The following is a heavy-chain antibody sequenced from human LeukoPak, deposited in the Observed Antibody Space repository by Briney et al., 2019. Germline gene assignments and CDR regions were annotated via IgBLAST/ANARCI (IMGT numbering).Heavy chain of an antibody. CDR3: ATEGPNYYMDV. V-gene: IGHV1-69*05. CDR2: IIPMFGAA. CDR1: GGTFTKFG. Sequence: SVKVSCKASGGTFTKFGISWVRQAPGEGLEWMGGIIPMFGAANYAQKFQGRVTITTDESTTTAHMELISLTSDDTAVYFCATEGPNYYMDVWGKGTTVTVSS. J-gene: IGHJ6*03.